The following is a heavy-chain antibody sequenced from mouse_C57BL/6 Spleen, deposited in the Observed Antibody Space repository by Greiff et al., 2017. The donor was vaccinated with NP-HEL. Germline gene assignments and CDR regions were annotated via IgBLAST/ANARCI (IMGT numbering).Heavy chain of an antibody. Sequence: VQLQQSGPELVKPGASVKISCKASGYAFSSSWMNWVKQRPGKGLEWIGRIYPGDGDTNYNGKFKGKATLTADKSSSTAYMQLSSLTSEDSAVYFCARSNYDYDGAYWGQGTLVTVSA. CDR1: GYAFSSSW. D-gene: IGHD2-4*01. CDR3: ARSNYDYDGAY. J-gene: IGHJ3*01. V-gene: IGHV1-82*01. CDR2: IYPGDGDT.